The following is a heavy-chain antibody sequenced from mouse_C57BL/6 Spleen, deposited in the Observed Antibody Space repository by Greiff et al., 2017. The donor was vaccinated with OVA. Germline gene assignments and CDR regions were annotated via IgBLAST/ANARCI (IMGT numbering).Heavy chain of an antibody. CDR2: IHPNSGST. Sequence: QVQLQQPGAELVKPGASVKLSCKASGYTFNSSWMHWVKQRPGQGLEWIGMIHPNSGSTNYTAKFKSKATLTVDKSSSTAYMQLSSRTSEDSAVYYCAFATVVAFDYWGQGTTLTVSS. D-gene: IGHD1-1*01. J-gene: IGHJ2*01. CDR1: GYTFNSSW. V-gene: IGHV1-64*01. CDR3: AFATVVAFDY.